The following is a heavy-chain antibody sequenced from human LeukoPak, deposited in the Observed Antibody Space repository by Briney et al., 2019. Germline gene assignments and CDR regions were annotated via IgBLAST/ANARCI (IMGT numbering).Heavy chain of an antibody. CDR1: GFTFSSYS. Sequence: GGSLRLSCAASGFTFSSYSMNWVRQAPGKGLEWVSSISSSSSYIYYADSVKGRFTISRDTAKNSLYLQMNSLRAEDTAVYYCARDIFPTTRLSFYPMAARNDAFDIWGQGTMVTVSS. V-gene: IGHV3-21*01. CDR3: ARDIFPTTRLSFYPMAARNDAFDI. J-gene: IGHJ3*02. CDR2: ISSSSSYI. D-gene: IGHD3-16*02.